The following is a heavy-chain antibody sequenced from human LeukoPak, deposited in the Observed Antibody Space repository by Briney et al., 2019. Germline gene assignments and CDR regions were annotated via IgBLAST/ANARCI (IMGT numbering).Heavy chain of an antibody. CDR2: VNRSGST. CDR3: ARVLRYFDWIPTNWFDP. CDR1: GGSFSGYY. D-gene: IGHD3-9*01. J-gene: IGHJ5*02. V-gene: IGHV4-34*01. Sequence: PSETLSLTCAVYGGSFSGYYWSWIRQPPGKGLEWIGEVNRSGSTNYNPSLKSRVTISVDTSKNQFSLKLSSVTAADTAVYYCARVLRYFDWIPTNWFDPWGQGTLVTVSS.